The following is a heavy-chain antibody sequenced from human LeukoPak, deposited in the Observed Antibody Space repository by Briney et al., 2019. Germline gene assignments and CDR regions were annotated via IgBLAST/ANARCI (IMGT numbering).Heavy chain of an antibody. V-gene: IGHV4-30-4*01. Sequence: SETLSLTCTVSGGSISSGDYYWSWIRQPPGKGLEWIGYIYYSGSTYYNPSLKSRVTMSVDTSKNQFSLKLSSVTAADTAVYYCARDFYVWGAAFDPWGQGTLVTVSS. D-gene: IGHD3-16*01. J-gene: IGHJ5*02. CDR1: GGSISSGDYY. CDR2: IYYSGST. CDR3: ARDFYVWGAAFDP.